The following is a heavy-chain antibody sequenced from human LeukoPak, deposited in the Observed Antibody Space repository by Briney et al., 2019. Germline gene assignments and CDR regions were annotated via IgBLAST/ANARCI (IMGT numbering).Heavy chain of an antibody. J-gene: IGHJ3*02. CDR2: ICTSGST. Sequence: SETLSLTCTVSGGSISSYYWSWIRQPAGKGLEWIGRICTSGSTNYNPSLKSRVTMSVDTSKNQFSLKLSSVTAADTAVYYCARDAPHYYDSSGYLRRPPDDAFDIWGQGTMVTVSS. CDR1: GGSISSYY. V-gene: IGHV4-4*07. D-gene: IGHD3-22*01. CDR3: ARDAPHYYDSSGYLRRPPDDAFDI.